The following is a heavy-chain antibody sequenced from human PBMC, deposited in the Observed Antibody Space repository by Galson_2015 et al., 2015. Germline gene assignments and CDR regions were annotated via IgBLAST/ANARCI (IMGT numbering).Heavy chain of an antibody. CDR1: GYTFTGHY. CDR3: ARQTADGYKLDF. CDR2: LHPNSANT. D-gene: IGHD5-24*01. V-gene: IGHV1-2*04. J-gene: IGHJ4*02. Sequence: SVKVSCKASGYTFTGHYLHWVRQAPGQGLEWMGILHPNSANTNYAQNFQAWVTMTWDTSISTAYLEVSRLRSDDTAVYYCARQTADGYKLDFWGQRTLVTVSS.